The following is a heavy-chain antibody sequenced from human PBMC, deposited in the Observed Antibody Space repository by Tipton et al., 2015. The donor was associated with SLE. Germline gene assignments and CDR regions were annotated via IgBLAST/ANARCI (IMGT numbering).Heavy chain of an antibody. D-gene: IGHD6-19*01. Sequence: GSLRLSCEASEFTFSDYWMSWVRQAPGKGLEWVAKIKQDGSEENYVDSVKGRFTISRDNSKNSLYLEMSSLRVEDTALYYCAKDARYSSDSRGMDVWGQGTTVTVSS. V-gene: IGHV3-7*03. J-gene: IGHJ6*02. CDR1: EFTFSDYW. CDR2: IKQDGSEE. CDR3: AKDARYSSDSRGMDV.